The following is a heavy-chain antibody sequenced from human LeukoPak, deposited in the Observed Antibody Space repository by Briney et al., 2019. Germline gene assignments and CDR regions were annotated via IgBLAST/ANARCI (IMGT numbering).Heavy chain of an antibody. CDR1: GFMFSNYA. CDR2: ISGSGAGA. V-gene: IGHV3-23*01. CDR3: ARSGRGRKGVGSSWLELDY. Sequence: PGGSLRLSCAASGFMFSNYAMSWVRQAPGKELEWVSAISGSGAGAFYADSVKGRCTISRDNSKNTLYLQMNSLRAEDTAVYYCARSGRGRKGVGSSWLELDYWGQGTLVTVSS. D-gene: IGHD6-13*01. J-gene: IGHJ4*02.